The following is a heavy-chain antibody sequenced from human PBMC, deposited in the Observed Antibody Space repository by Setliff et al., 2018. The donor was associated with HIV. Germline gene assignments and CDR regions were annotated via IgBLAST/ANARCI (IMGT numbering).Heavy chain of an antibody. D-gene: IGHD3-22*01. CDR3: ARLSRHYSDSTAYHDAFDV. J-gene: IGHJ3*01. Sequence: PGESLTLSCKGSGYSFNIYWIGWVRQMPGKGLEWMGIIYPGDSDTIYSPSFQGQVTISVDKSITTAYLQWSSLKASDTAMYYCARLSRHYSDSTAYHDAFDVWGQGTKVTVSS. V-gene: IGHV5-51*01. CDR1: GYSFNIYW. CDR2: IYPGDSDT.